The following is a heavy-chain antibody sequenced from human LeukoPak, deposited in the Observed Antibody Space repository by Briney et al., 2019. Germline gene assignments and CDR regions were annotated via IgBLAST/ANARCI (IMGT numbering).Heavy chain of an antibody. D-gene: IGHD3-10*01. V-gene: IGHV3-30-3*01. CDR1: GFTFSSYA. J-gene: IGHJ4*02. CDR2: ISYDGSNK. Sequence: PGGSLRLSCAASGFTFSSYAMHWVRQAPGKGLEWVAVISYDGSNKYYADSVKGRFTISRDNSKNTLYLQMNSLRAEDTAVYYCARSLLWFGELSFDYWGQGTLVTVSS. CDR3: ARSLLWFGELSFDY.